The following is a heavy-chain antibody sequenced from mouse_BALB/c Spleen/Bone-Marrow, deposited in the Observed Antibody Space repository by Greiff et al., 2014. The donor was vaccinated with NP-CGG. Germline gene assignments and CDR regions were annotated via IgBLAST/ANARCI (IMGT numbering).Heavy chain of an antibody. D-gene: IGHD1-3*01. Sequence: QVQLQQPGAELARPGASVKLSCKASGYTFTSYWMQWVKQRPGQGLEWIGAIYPGDGDTRYTQKFKGKATLTADKSSSTAYMQLSSLASEDSAVYYCARYDNYPAWFAYWGQGTLVTVSA. J-gene: IGHJ3*01. CDR1: GYTFTSYW. CDR2: IYPGDGDT. CDR3: ARYDNYPAWFAY. V-gene: IGHV1-87*01.